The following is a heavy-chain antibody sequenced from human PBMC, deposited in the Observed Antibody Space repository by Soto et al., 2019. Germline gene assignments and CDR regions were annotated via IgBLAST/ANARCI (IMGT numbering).Heavy chain of an antibody. Sequence: SETLSLTCTVSGGSISSYYWSWIRQPPGKGLEWIGYIYYSGSTNYNPSLKSRVTISVDTSKNQFSLKLSSVTAADTAVYYCARQGTLSGWYYYFDYWGQGTLVTVSS. V-gene: IGHV4-59*08. D-gene: IGHD6-19*01. CDR2: IYYSGST. J-gene: IGHJ4*02. CDR3: ARQGTLSGWYYYFDY. CDR1: GGSISSYY.